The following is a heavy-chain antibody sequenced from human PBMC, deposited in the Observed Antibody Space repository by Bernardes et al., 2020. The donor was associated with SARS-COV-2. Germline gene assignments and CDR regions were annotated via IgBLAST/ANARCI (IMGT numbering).Heavy chain of an antibody. J-gene: IGHJ4*02. D-gene: IGHD6-13*01. Sequence: GYLPLSSTTSGLSFTNSDMHWVRQATRKGLEWLSSPNTAGHTFYPVSVKGRFTISRDNGKNSSYLQMNSLRVEDTAVYYCARRAAPDFWGQGTLVTVSS. CDR2: PNTAGHT. V-gene: IGHV3-13*01. CDR3: ARRAAPDF. CDR1: GLSFTNSD.